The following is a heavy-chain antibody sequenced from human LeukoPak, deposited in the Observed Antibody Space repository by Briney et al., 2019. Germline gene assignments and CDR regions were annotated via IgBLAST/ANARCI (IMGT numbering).Heavy chain of an antibody. CDR1: GGSITSSSFC. CDR3: ASLSSSSVNFDF. Sequence: SETLSLTCSVSGGSITSSSFCWGWIRQPPGKGLEWIANIYYDGSTYYDPSLRSRVTISLDTSKNQFSLKVTSVTAADTAVYYCASLSSSSVNFDFWGQGTLVTVSS. D-gene: IGHD6-6*01. CDR2: IYYDGST. V-gene: IGHV4-39*01. J-gene: IGHJ4*02.